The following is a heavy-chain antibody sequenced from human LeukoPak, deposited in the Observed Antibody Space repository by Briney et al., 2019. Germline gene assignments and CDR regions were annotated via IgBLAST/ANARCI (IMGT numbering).Heavy chain of an antibody. CDR1: GFTFSNAW. CDR3: AKHHRMAARLVYFDY. Sequence: PGGSLRLSCAASGFTFSNAWMSWVRQAPGKGLEWVAVISYDGSNKYYADSVKGRFTISRDNSKNTLYLQMNSLRAEDTAVYYCAKHHRMAARLVYFDYWGQGTLVTVSS. J-gene: IGHJ4*02. V-gene: IGHV3-30*18. D-gene: IGHD6-6*01. CDR2: ISYDGSNK.